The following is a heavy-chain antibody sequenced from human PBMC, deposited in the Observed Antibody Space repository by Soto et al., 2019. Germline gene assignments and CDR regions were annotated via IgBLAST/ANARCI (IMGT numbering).Heavy chain of an antibody. Sequence: SETLSLTCTVSGGSVSSADSYWSWIRQAPGKGLEWVGHIYHSGTTYYNPSLKGRLTISVDTSKNQFSLTLRSVHAADTAVYFCARCRLSGHPTQQHDYWGQGTLVTVSS. J-gene: IGHJ4*02. V-gene: IGHV4-30-4*01. CDR1: GGSVSSADSY. D-gene: IGHD1-1*01. CDR2: IYHSGTT. CDR3: ARCRLSGHPTQQHDY.